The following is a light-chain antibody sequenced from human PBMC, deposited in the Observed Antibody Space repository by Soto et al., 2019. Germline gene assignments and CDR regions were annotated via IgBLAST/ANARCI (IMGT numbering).Light chain of an antibody. CDR2: EVT. V-gene: IGLV2-8*01. CDR1: SSDVGAYDY. J-gene: IGLJ1*01. Sequence: QSALTQPPSASGSPGQSVTISCAGTSSDVGAYDYVSWHQQHPGRAPKLMIYEVTKRPSGVPDRFSGSKSGNTASLTVSGLQAEDEADYYCSSYAGSNIFYVFGTGTKVTVL. CDR3: SSYAGSNIFYV.